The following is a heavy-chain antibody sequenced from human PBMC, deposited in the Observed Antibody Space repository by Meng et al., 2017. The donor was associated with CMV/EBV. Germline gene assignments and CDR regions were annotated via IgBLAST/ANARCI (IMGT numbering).Heavy chain of an antibody. CDR3: ASGLGKGHHYGISAERFGELLSLGY. D-gene: IGHD3-10*01. CDR1: GGTFSSYA. V-gene: IGHV1-69*05. J-gene: IGHJ4*02. Sequence: SVKVSCKASGGTFSSYAISWVRQAPGQGLEWMGGIIPIFGTANYAQKFQGRVTITTDESTSTAYMELSSLRSEDTAVYYCASGLGKGHHYGISAERFGELLSLGYWGQGTLVTV. CDR2: IIPIFGTA.